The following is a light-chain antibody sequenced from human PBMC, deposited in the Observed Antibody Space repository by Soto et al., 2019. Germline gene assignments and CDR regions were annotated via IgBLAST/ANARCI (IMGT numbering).Light chain of an antibody. Sequence: IRWTQSQSSLSASVGAKVTIPSRASQGISTYLAWFQQRPGKARKLLIYAASTLQSGVPSRFSGSGSGTDFTLTISSLQPADFATYYCQQLNSYPLTFGGGTKVEIK. CDR3: QQLNSYPLT. V-gene: IGKV1-9*01. CDR2: AAS. CDR1: QGISTY. J-gene: IGKJ4*01.